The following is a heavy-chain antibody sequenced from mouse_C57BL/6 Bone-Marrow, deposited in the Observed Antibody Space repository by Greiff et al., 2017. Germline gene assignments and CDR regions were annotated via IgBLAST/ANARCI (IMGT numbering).Heavy chain of an antibody. CDR2: IYPGNGDT. Sequence: QVQLQQSGAELVRPGASVKMSCKASGYTFTSYNMNWVKQTPRQGLEWIGAIYPGNGDTAYNQKFKGKATLTVDKSSSPAYMQLISLTSEDSEVYVCARSGRVRWMDYWGQGTSVTVSS. V-gene: IGHV1-12*01. CDR3: ARSGRVRWMDY. J-gene: IGHJ4*01. CDR1: GYTFTSYN. D-gene: IGHD2-14*01.